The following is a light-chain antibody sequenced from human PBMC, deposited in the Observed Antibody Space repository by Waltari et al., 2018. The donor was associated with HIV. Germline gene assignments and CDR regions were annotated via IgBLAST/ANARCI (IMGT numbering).Light chain of an antibody. J-gene: IGKJ1*01. V-gene: IGKV3-20*01. Sequence: TQSPSSLSASVGDRVTITCRASQSISNYLNWYQQKPGQAPRLLIYDASSRATGIPDRFSGSGSGTDFTLTISRLESEDFAVYYCQQYANSPRTFGQGTKVEIK. CDR2: DAS. CDR1: QSISNY. CDR3: QQYANSPRT.